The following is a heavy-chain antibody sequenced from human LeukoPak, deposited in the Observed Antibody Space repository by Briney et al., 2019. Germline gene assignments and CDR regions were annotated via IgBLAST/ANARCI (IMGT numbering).Heavy chain of an antibody. V-gene: IGHV4-4*07. J-gene: IGHJ4*02. D-gene: IGHD4-11*01. CDR1: GGSINNYY. Sequence: PSETLSLTCTVSGGSINNYYWSWMRQPAGKGLEWIGRIYSSGSTNYNPSLKSRVTMSVDTPKNQFSLKLSSVTAADTAIYYCARGPRDSNWLDYWGQGTLVTVSS. CDR2: IYSSGST. CDR3: ARGPRDSNWLDY.